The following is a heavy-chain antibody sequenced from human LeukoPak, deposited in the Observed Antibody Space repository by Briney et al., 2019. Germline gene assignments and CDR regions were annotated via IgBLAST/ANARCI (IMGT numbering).Heavy chain of an antibody. Sequence: SETLSLTCAVYGGSFSGYYWSWIRQPPGKGLEWIGEINHSGSTNYNPSLKSRVTISVDTSKNQFSLKLSSVTAADTAVYFCARHSGPVIPDGLDIWGQGTMVTVSS. D-gene: IGHD4-11*01. V-gene: IGHV4-34*01. CDR2: INHSGST. CDR1: GGSFSGYY. CDR3: ARHSGPVIPDGLDI. J-gene: IGHJ3*02.